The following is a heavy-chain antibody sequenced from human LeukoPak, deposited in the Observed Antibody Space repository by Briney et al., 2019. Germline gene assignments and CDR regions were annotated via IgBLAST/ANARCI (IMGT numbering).Heavy chain of an antibody. J-gene: IGHJ6*03. CDR3: VRQVDTAMIYYYMDV. D-gene: IGHD5-18*01. Sequence: SETLSLTCTVSGGSISSYYWSWIRQPPGKGLEWIGYIYYSGSTNYNPSLKSRVSISVDTSRNSFSLKLSSVTAADTAVYYCVRQVDTAMIYYYMDVWGKGTTVTVS. V-gene: IGHV4-59*08. CDR2: IYYSGST. CDR1: GGSISSYY.